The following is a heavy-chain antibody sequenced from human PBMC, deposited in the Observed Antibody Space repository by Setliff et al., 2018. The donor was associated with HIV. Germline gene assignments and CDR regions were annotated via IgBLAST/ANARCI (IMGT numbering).Heavy chain of an antibody. CDR2: IYTSGST. CDR3: ARGLSFYDPGGFDY. CDR1: GGSFSGSY. J-gene: IGHJ4*02. V-gene: IGHV4-4*09. Sequence: KASETLSLTCAVYGGSFSGSYWSWIRRPPGKGLEWIGYIYTSGSTNYNPSLKSRVTISVDTSKNQFSLKLSSVTAADTAVYYCARGLSFYDPGGFDYWGQGTLVTVSS. D-gene: IGHD3-22*01.